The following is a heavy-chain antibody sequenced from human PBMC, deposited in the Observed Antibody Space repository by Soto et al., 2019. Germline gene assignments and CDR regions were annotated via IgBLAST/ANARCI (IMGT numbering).Heavy chain of an antibody. CDR1: GFSLNTRGVG. D-gene: IGHD2-15*01. J-gene: IGHJ4*02. V-gene: IGHV2-5*02. CDR3: ARQQSCGRYFDF. Sequence: QITLKESGPTLVKPTQTLTMTCTVSGFSLNTRGVGVGWIRQPPGQALEWLALIYWDGDDRHSPSLKNRLTSTKATSTDLVVLTMTSVNPVDTATYFCARQQSCGRYFDFWGRGSLVPVSS. CDR2: IYWDGDD.